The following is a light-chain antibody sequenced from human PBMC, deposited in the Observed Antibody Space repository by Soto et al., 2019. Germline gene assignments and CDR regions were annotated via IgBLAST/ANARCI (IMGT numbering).Light chain of an antibody. CDR1: HSVNSH. CDR3: QQYKNWPL. CDR2: GAS. Sequence: EIVLTQSPATLSWFPGDRVTLSCRASHSVNSHVAWYQQKPGQAPRLLLYGASTRATGIPVRFSGSGFGTEFTLTISSLQSEDFAVYYCQQYKNWPLFGQGTRLEIK. J-gene: IGKJ5*01. V-gene: IGKV3-15*01.